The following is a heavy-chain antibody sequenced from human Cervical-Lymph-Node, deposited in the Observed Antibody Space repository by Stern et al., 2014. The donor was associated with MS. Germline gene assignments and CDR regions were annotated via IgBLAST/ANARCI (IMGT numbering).Heavy chain of an antibody. Sequence: QVQLVQSGAEVKKPGASVKVSCKASGCTFTSYGISWVRQAPGQGLEWMGWISRCNGNTNEAQKLQGRVTMTTDTSTSTAYMELRSLRSDDTAVYYCARGPVATIENDAFDIWGQGTMVTVSS. V-gene: IGHV1-18*01. D-gene: IGHD5-12*01. J-gene: IGHJ3*02. CDR2: ISRCNGNT. CDR3: ARGPVATIENDAFDI. CDR1: GCTFTSYG.